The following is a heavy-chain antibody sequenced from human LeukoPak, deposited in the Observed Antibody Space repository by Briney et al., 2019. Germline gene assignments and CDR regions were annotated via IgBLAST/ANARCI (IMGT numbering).Heavy chain of an antibody. CDR2: IYYSGST. V-gene: IGHV4-61*01. J-gene: IGHJ6*02. CDR1: GGTFSSGSYY. CDR3: ARQWSYYYYGMDV. Sequence: SETLSLTCTVSGGTFSSGSYYWSWLRQPPGKGLEWIGYIYYSGSTNYNPSLKSRVTISVDTSKNQFSLKLSSVTAADTAVYYCARQWSYYYYGMDVWGQGTTVTVSS. D-gene: IGHD2-15*01.